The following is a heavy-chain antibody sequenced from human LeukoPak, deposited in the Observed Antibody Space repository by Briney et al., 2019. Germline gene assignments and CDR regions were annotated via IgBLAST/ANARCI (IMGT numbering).Heavy chain of an antibody. V-gene: IGHV3-23*01. CDR1: GFTFNTYA. CDR3: ARHRSSWLIDY. D-gene: IGHD6-6*01. J-gene: IGHJ4*02. CDR2: ISDSGGNT. Sequence: GGSLRLSCAASGFTFNTYAMSWGRQAPWERLQWVSGISDSGGNTYYADSVRGRFTISRDNSKNTLYLQMNSLRAEDTAVYYCARHRSSWLIDYWGQGTLVTVSS.